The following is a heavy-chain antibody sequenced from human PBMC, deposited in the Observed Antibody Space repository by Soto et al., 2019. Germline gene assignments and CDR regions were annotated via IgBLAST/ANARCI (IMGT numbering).Heavy chain of an antibody. D-gene: IGHD3-10*01. J-gene: IGHJ6*02. CDR2: IYTSGST. CDR1: GGSISSYY. V-gene: IGHV4-4*07. CDR3: ARDRYYGSGSSADDYYYYGMDV. Sequence: PSETLSLTCTVSGGSISSYYWSWIRQPAGKGLEWIGRIYTSGSTNYNPSLKSRVTMSVDTSKNQFSLKLSSVTAADTAVYYCARDRYYGSGSSADDYYYYGMDVWGQGTTVTVSS.